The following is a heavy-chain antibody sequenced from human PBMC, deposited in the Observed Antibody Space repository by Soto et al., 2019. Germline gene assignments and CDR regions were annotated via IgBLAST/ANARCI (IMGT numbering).Heavy chain of an antibody. CDR3: AKPCGGDCHDAFDI. CDR1: GGSFSGYY. V-gene: IGHV4-34*01. J-gene: IGHJ3*02. D-gene: IGHD2-21*01. CDR2: INHSGST. Sequence: PSETLSLTCAVYGGSFSGYYWSWIRQPPGKGLEWIGEINHSGSTNYNPSLKSRVTISVDTSKNQFSLKLSSVTAADTAVYYCAKPCGGDCHDAFDIWGQGTMVTVSS.